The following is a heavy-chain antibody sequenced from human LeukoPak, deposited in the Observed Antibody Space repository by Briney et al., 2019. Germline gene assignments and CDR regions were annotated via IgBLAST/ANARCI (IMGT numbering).Heavy chain of an antibody. D-gene: IGHD1-7*01. CDR1: GYSISSGYY. V-gene: IGHV4-38-2*01. CDR3: ARVRNNWNYFSARNNWFDP. J-gene: IGHJ5*02. CDR2: IYHSGST. Sequence: SETLSLTCAVSGYSISSGYYWGWIRQPPGKGLEWIGSIYHSGSTYYNPSLKSRVTTSVDTSKNQFSLKLSSVTAADTAVYYCARVRNNWNYFSARNNWFDPWGQGTLVTVSS.